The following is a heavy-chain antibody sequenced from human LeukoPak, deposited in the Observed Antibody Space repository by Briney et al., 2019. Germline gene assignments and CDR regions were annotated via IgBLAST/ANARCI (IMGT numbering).Heavy chain of an antibody. CDR2: IYYIGST. D-gene: IGHD5/OR15-5a*01. CDR1: GGSISSYY. J-gene: IGHJ5*02. Sequence: SETMSLTCTVSGGSISSYYWSWIRQPPGKGLEWIGYIYYIGSTNYNPSLKSRVTISVDTSKNQFTLKLSSVTAADTAVYYCARELLGGGVYFDPWGQGPLVTVSS. CDR3: ARELLGGGVYFDP. V-gene: IGHV4-59*01.